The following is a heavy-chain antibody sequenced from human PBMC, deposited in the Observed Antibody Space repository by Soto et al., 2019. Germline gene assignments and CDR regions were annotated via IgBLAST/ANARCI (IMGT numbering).Heavy chain of an antibody. CDR3: AKGSEAARLKNVDY. CDR2: ISGGGGST. J-gene: IGHJ4*02. V-gene: IGHV3-23*01. D-gene: IGHD6-6*01. CDR1: GFTFSSYA. Sequence: GGSLRLSCAASGFTFSSYAMSWVRQAPGKGLEWVSSISGGGGSTYYADSVKGRFTISRDNSKNTLYLQMNSLRVEDTAVYYCAKGSEAARLKNVDYWGQGTLVTVSS.